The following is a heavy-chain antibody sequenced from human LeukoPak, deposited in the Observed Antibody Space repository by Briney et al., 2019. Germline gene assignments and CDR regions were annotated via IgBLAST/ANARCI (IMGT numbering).Heavy chain of an antibody. D-gene: IGHD6-13*01. CDR2: IYYSGRT. V-gene: IGHV4-31*03. Sequence: SETLSLTCTVSGGSISSGSFYWTWIRQHPGKGLEWIAYIYYSGRTYYSPSLKSRVTISVDTSKNQFSLKLSSVTAADTAVYYCARAMAADGTWSFDYWGRGTLVTVSS. J-gene: IGHJ4*02. CDR3: ARAMAADGTWSFDY. CDR1: GGSISSGSFY.